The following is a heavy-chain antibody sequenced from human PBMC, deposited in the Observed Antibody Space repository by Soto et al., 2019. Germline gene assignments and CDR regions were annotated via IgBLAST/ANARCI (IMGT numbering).Heavy chain of an antibody. CDR1: GFTFSTYG. D-gene: IGHD3-10*01. CDR3: ARDIWFEKSKCLDY. V-gene: IGHV3-33*01. CDR2: IWYDGIKT. J-gene: IGHJ4*02. Sequence: QVHLVASGGGVVQPGRSLRLSCVASGFTFSTYGMHWVRQAPGKGLEWVAVIWYDGIKTYYADSVKGRFTGSRDNSKNTMYLQMNSMRADDTAVYYCARDIWFEKSKCLDYWGQGTLVTVSS.